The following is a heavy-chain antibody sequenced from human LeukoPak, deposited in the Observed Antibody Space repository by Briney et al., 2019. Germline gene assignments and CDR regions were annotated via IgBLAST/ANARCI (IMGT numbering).Heavy chain of an antibody. J-gene: IGHJ4*02. Sequence: ASVKVSCKASGYTFTSYGISWVRQAPGQGLEWMGWISAYNGNTNYAQKLQGRVTMTTDTSTSTAYMELRSLRSDDTAVYYCARDRPSSPYYYGSGSYYSHFDDYWGQGTLVTVSS. V-gene: IGHV1-18*01. CDR3: ARDRPSSPYYYGSGSYYSHFDDY. D-gene: IGHD3-10*01. CDR1: GYTFTSYG. CDR2: ISAYNGNT.